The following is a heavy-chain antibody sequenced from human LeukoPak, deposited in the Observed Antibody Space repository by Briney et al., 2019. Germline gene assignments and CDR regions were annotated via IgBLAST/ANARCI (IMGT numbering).Heavy chain of an antibody. V-gene: IGHV3-48*02. Sequence: GGSLRLSCPASGFTFSIHGMNWDRQTPGKGLEWVSYIINSGGTIYYADSVQGRFTISRDNAKNSLYLQMNSLRDEDTAVYYCARVGRGLYSMDIWGQGTTVTVSS. CDR3: ARVGRGLYSMDI. CDR2: IINSGGTI. CDR1: GFTFSIHG. D-gene: IGHD3-10*01. J-gene: IGHJ6*02.